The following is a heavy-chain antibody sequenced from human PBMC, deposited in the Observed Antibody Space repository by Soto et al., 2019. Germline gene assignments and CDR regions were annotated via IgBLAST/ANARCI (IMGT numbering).Heavy chain of an antibody. J-gene: IGHJ4*02. CDR2: ISKDGDFT. Sequence: GGSLRLSCAASGFTFSAYAMHWVRQAPGKGLEYASAISKDGDFTYYADSVKGRFTLSRDNSKNVLYLQMGSLKVEDMAVYYCARGELNGDISVGMHDYWGQGALVTVSS. D-gene: IGHD5-12*01. CDR3: ARGELNGDISVGMHDY. V-gene: IGHV3-64*02. CDR1: GFTFSAYA.